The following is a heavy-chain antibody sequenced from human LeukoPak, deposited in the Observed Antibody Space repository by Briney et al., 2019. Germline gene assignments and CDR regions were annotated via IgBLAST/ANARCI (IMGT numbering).Heavy chain of an antibody. J-gene: IGHJ4*02. V-gene: IGHV1-2*02. CDR1: GYTFTGYY. CDR3: ARSRIAAAGTADY. D-gene: IGHD6-13*01. CDR2: ISPNSGGT. Sequence: GASVKVSCKASGYTFTGYYMHWVRQAPGQGLERMGWISPNSGGTNYAQKFQGRVTMTRDTSISTAYMELSRLRSDDTAVYYCARSRIAAAGTADYWGQGTLVTVSS.